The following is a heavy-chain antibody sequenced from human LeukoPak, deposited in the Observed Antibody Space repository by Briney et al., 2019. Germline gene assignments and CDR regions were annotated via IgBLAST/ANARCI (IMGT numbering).Heavy chain of an antibody. J-gene: IGHJ4*02. V-gene: IGHV3-74*03. CDR3: VRSAFHAGSGNYYDY. Sequence: PGGSLRLSCAASGFTFSNYWIHWVRQAPGKGLVWVSRIDNAGSITTYADSVKGRFTISRDNAENTLYLQMYSLRVEDTAVYYCVRSAFHAGSGNYYDYWGQGTLVTVSS. D-gene: IGHD3-22*01. CDR2: IDNAGSIT. CDR1: GFTFSNYW.